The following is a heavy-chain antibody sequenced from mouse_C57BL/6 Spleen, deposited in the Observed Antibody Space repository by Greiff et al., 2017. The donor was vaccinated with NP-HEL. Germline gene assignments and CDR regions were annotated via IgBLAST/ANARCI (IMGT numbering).Heavy chain of an antibody. CDR2: IYPGDGDT. CDR1: GYAFSSYW. V-gene: IGHV1-80*01. Sequence: QVQLQQSGAELVKPGASVKISCKASGYAFSSYWMNWVKQRPGKGLEWIGQIYPGDGDTNYNGKFKGKATLTADKSSSNAYMQLSSLTSEDSAVYFCARADITTVVATDYWGQGTTLTVSS. J-gene: IGHJ2*01. CDR3: ARADITTVVATDY. D-gene: IGHD1-1*01.